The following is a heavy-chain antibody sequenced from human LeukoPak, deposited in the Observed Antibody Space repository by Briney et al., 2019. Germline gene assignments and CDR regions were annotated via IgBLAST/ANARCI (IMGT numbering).Heavy chain of an antibody. V-gene: IGHV3-21*01. CDR3: ARDGPSIAADFDC. CDR2: IRSSSSYI. J-gene: IGHJ4*02. CDR1: GFTFSSYS. D-gene: IGHD6-6*01. Sequence: GGSLRLCCAASGFTFSSYSMNWVRQAPGKGLEWVSSIRSSSSYIYYADSLKGRFTISRDNAKNSLYLQMNSLRAEDSAVYYCARDGPSIAADFDCWGQGTLVTVSS.